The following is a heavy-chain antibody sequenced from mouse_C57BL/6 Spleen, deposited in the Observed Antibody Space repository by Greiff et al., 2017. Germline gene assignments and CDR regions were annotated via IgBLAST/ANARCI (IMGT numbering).Heavy chain of an antibody. V-gene: IGHV1-64*01. CDR2: IHPNSGST. J-gene: IGHJ2*01. Sequence: VQLHQPGAELVKPGASVKLSCKASGYTFTSYWMHWVKQRPGQGLEWIGMIHPNSGSTNYNEKFKSKATLTVDKSSSTAYMQLSSLTSEDSAVYYCARYYGSTYFDYWGQGTTLTVAS. CDR1: GYTFTSYW. D-gene: IGHD1-1*01. CDR3: ARYYGSTYFDY.